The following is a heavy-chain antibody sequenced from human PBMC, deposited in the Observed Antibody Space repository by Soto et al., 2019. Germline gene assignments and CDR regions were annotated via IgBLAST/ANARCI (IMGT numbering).Heavy chain of an antibody. CDR1: GFTFSSYA. CDR2: ISYDGSNK. J-gene: IGHJ5*02. V-gene: IGHV3-30-3*01. Sequence: PGGSLRLSCAASGFTFSSYAMHWVRQAPGRGLEWVAVISYDGSNKYYADSVKGRFTISRDNSKNTLYLQMNSLRAEDTAVYYCARSQTYYYDSSGYNWFDPWGQGTPVTVSS. CDR3: ARSQTYYYDSSGYNWFDP. D-gene: IGHD3-22*01.